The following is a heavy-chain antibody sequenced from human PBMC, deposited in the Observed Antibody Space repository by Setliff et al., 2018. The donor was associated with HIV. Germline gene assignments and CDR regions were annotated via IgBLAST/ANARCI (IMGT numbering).Heavy chain of an antibody. CDR3: ARLCLRCKGLIYDYMDV. D-gene: IGHD2-8*01. CDR1: GFTFSSYA. V-gene: IGHV3-30*04. CDR2: ISNDGTNK. Sequence: VGSLRLSCVASGFTFSSYAMHWVRQAPGKGLEWVAVISNDGTNKYYAESVEGRFTISRDNAKNTLSLQMNSLRAEDTALYHCARLCLRCKGLIYDYMDVWGKGTTVTVSS. J-gene: IGHJ6*03.